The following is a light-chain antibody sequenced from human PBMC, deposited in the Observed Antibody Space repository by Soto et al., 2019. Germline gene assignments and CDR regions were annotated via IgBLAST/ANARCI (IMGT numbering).Light chain of an antibody. CDR2: LDSDGSH. CDR3: QTWATVPDWV. J-gene: IGLJ3*02. CDR1: SGHSTYA. V-gene: IGLV4-69*01. Sequence: VLTQSPSASASLGASVKLTCTLSSGHSTYAIAWHQQQPEKGPRYLMKLDSDGSHSKGDGIPDRFSGSSSGAERYLTISSLQSEDEADYYCQTWATVPDWVFSGGTQLTVL.